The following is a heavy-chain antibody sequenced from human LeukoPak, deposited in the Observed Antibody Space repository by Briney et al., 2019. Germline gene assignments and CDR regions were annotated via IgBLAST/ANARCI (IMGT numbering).Heavy chain of an antibody. Sequence: RASVKVSCKASGYTFTDYYMHWVRQAPGQGLEWMGWINPDSGGPNYAQKFQGRVTMTEDTSTDTAYMELSSLRSEDTAVYYCATAVPYCGGDCYSVLDYWGQGTLVTVSS. CDR1: GYTFTDYY. D-gene: IGHD2-21*01. CDR2: INPDSGGP. V-gene: IGHV1-2*02. CDR3: ATAVPYCGGDCYSVLDY. J-gene: IGHJ4*02.